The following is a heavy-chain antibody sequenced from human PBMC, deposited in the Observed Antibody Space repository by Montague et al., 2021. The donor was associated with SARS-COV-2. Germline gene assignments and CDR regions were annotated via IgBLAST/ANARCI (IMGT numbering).Heavy chain of an antibody. V-gene: IGHV6-1*01. CDR1: GDSVSRNSAA. Sequence: CAISGDSVSRNSAAWNWIRQSPSRGLEWLGRIYYRSKWYNDYAVSVISRITINPDTSKNQISLQLNSVTSEDTAVYYCARTSASSDYWGQGTLVTVSS. CDR2: IYYRSKWYN. J-gene: IGHJ4*02. D-gene: IGHD1-26*01. CDR3: ARTSASSDY.